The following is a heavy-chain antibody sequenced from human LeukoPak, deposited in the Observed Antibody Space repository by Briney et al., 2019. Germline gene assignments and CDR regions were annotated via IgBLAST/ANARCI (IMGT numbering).Heavy chain of an antibody. CDR3: ARTVTAIAPWYFDY. CDR1: GGSISSSGYY. CDR2: IYYSGST. V-gene: IGHV4-39*01. J-gene: IGHJ4*02. D-gene: IGHD2-21*02. Sequence: SETLSLTCTVSGGSISSSGYYWGWIRQPPGKGLEWIGSIYYSGSTYYNPSLKSRVTLSVDTSKNQFSLKLSSVTAADTAVYYCARTVTAIAPWYFDYWGQGTLVTVSS.